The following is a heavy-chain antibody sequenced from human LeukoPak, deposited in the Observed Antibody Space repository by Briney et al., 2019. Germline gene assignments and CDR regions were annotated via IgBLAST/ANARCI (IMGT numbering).Heavy chain of an antibody. CDR2: IYYSGST. CDR3: ARQRGYGDYGYFDH. CDR1: GDSISGLY. V-gene: IGHV4-59*08. D-gene: IGHD4-17*01. J-gene: IGHJ4*02. Sequence: SETLSLTCTVSGDSISGLYWSWLRQPPGKGLEWIGYIYYSGSTNYNPSLKSRVTMSADTSKNQVSLKLSSVTAADTAVYFCARQRGYGDYGYFDHWGQGTLVTVSS.